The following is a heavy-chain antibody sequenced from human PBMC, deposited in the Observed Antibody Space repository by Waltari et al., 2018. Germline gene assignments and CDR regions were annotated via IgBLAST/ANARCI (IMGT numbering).Heavy chain of an antibody. D-gene: IGHD3-22*01. CDR2: INPNSGGT. J-gene: IGHJ4*02. CDR3: ARDADYYDSSGSY. V-gene: IGHV1-2*06. CDR1: GYTFTGYY. Sequence: QVQLVQSGAAVKKPGASVKVSCKASGYTFTGYYMHWVRQAPGQGLEWMGRINPNSGGTNYAQKLQGRVTMTTDTSTSTAYMEPRSLRSDDTAVYYCARDADYYDSSGSYWGQGTLVTVSS.